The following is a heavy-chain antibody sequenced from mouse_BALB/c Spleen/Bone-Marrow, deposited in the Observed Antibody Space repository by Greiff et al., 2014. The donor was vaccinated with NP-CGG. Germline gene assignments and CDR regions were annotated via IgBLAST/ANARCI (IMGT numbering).Heavy chain of an antibody. CDR3: ARHAYYDQTEVSFVY. CDR1: GFTFNSYG. CDR2: ISRGGSYT. J-gene: IGHJ3*01. V-gene: IGHV5-9-2*01. Sequence: EVQLVESGGGLVKSGGSLKLSCAASGFTFNSYGMSWVRQTPEKRLEWVATISRGGSYTFYPDSVKGRFTISRDNAKNNLYLQLSSLRSEDTALYYCARHAYYDQTEVSFVYWGQGTLVTVSA. D-gene: IGHD2-4*01.